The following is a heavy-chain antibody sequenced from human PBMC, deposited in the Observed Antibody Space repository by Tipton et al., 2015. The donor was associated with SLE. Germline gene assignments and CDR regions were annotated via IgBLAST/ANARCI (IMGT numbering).Heavy chain of an antibody. CDR1: GFTFSDYY. J-gene: IGHJ1*01. Sequence: SLRLSCAASGFTFSDYYMSWIRQAPGKGLEWVSYISSSGSTIYYADSVKGRFTISRDNAKNSLYLQMNSLRAEDTAVYYCARGGYCTNGVCSRAEYFQHWGQGTLVTVSS. CDR3: ARGGYCTNGVCSRAEYFQH. CDR2: ISSSGSTI. V-gene: IGHV3-11*01. D-gene: IGHD2-8*01.